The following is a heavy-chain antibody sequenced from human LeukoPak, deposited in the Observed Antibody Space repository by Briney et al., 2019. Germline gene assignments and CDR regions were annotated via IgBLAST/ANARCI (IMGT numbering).Heavy chain of an antibody. D-gene: IGHD3-3*01. V-gene: IGHV3-30*02. J-gene: IGHJ3*02. CDR2: IRYDGSNK. CDR1: GFTFSSFA. Sequence: PGGSLRLSCAASGFTFSSFAMTWVRQAPGKGLEWVAFIRYDGSNKYYADSVKGRFTISRDNSKNTLYLQMNSLRAEDTAVYYCAKDDVLRFLEPYFWGGGAFDIWGQGTMVTVSS. CDR3: AKDDVLRFLEPYFWGGGAFDI.